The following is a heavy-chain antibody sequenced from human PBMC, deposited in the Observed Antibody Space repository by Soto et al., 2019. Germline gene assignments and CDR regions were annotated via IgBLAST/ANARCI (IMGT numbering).Heavy chain of an antibody. CDR3: AREGYVDIVATIVGPTDAFDI. Sequence: EVQLVESGGGLVQPGGSLRLSCAASGFTFSSYWMSWVRQAPGKGLEWVANIKQDGSEKYYVDSVKGRFTISRDNAKNSLYLQMNSLRAEDTAVYYCAREGYVDIVATIVGPTDAFDIWGRGTMVTVSS. D-gene: IGHD5-12*01. CDR1: GFTFSSYW. J-gene: IGHJ3*02. V-gene: IGHV3-7*01. CDR2: IKQDGSEK.